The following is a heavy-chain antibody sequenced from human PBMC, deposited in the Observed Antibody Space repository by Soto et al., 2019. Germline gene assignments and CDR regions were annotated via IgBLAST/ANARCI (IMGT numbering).Heavy chain of an antibody. D-gene: IGHD3-10*01. CDR2: VYYSRSIT. V-gene: IGHV4-59*08. CDR3: ARVWGGAFDI. J-gene: IGHJ3*02. Sequence: PSETLSLTCTVSGGSISPYYWSWIRQPPGKGLEWIGYVYYSRSITDYNPSLTSRVTISVDTSKNQFSLKLSSVTAADTAVYYCARVWGGAFDIWGQGTMVTVSS. CDR1: GGSISPYY.